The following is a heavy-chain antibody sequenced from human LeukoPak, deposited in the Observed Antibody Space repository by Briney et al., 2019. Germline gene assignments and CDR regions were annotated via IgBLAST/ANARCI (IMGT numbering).Heavy chain of an antibody. CDR1: GGSISSYY. CDR3: ARDGTGDYFDY. J-gene: IGHJ4*02. D-gene: IGHD3-10*01. CDR2: IYYSGST. V-gene: IGHV4-59*12. Sequence: PSETLSLTCTVSGGSISSYYWSWVRQPPGKGLEWIGYIYYSGSTNYNPSLKSRVTISVDTSKNQFSLKLSSVTAADTAVYYCARDGTGDYFDYWGQGALVTVSS.